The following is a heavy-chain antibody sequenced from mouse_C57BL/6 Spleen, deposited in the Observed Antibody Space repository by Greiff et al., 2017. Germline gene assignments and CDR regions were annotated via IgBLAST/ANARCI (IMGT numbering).Heavy chain of an antibody. CDR2: IYPGSGNT. D-gene: IGHD1-1*01. CDR3: AREGYGSSYVAWFAY. CDR1: GYTFTDYY. V-gene: IGHV1-76*01. J-gene: IGHJ3*01. Sequence: VQLQESGAELVRPGASVKLSCKASGYTFTDYYINWVKQRPGQGLEWIARIYPGSGNTYYNEKFKGKATLTAEKSSSTAYMQLSSLTSEDSAVYFCAREGYGSSYVAWFAYWGQGTLVTVSA.